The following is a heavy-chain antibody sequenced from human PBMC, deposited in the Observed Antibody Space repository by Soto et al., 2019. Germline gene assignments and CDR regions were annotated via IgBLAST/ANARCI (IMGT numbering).Heavy chain of an antibody. CDR1: GFSLSTSGVG. D-gene: IGHD3-10*01. V-gene: IGHV2-5*02. J-gene: IGHJ4*02. CDR2: IYWDDDK. CDR3: AHKTGRGANFDY. Sequence: QITLKESGPTLVKPTQTLTLTCTFSGFSLSTSGVGVGWIRQRRGKALEWLALIYWDDDKRYSPSLKSRLTIIKDTSKNQVVLTMTNMDPVDAATYYCAHKTGRGANFDYWGQGTLVTVSS.